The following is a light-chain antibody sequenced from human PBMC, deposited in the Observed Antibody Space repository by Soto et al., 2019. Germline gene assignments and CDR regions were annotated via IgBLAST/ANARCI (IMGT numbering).Light chain of an antibody. J-gene: IGLJ2*01. CDR2: DNQ. V-gene: IGLV1-51*01. CDR3: GTWDSSLTIGFI. Sequence: QSVLTQPPSVSAAPGQKVTISCSGSSSNVGKNFVSWYQHVPGKAPKLLIYDNQKRPSGIPDRFSASKSGTSATLDITGLHTGDEADYYCGTWDSSLTIGFIFGGGTKMTVL. CDR1: SSNVGKNF.